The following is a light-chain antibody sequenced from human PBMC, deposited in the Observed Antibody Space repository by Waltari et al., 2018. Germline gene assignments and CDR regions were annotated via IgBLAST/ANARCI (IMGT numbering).Light chain of an antibody. Sequence: CRASQSVRSSYLAWYQQKPGQAPRLLIYGASSRATDIPDRFSGSGSGTDFTLTISRLEPEDFAVYYCQQYRSSPLTFGGGTKVEIK. V-gene: IGKV3-20*01. CDR2: GAS. CDR1: QSVRSSY. J-gene: IGKJ4*01. CDR3: QQYRSSPLT.